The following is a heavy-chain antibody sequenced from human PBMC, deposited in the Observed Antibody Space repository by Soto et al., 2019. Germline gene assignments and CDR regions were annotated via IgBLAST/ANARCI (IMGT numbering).Heavy chain of an antibody. CDR3: TRVGAARPDY. CDR2: ISGLSATT. J-gene: IGHJ4*02. D-gene: IGHD2-15*01. CDR1: GFRFTSFG. V-gene: IGHV3-48*04. Sequence: DVVLVNSGGGFVRPGESLRLSCGASGFRFTSFGMNWVRQGPGKGLEWLSYISGLSATTYYADSVRGRFTVSRDNDVNLVFLQLNNLRGDDTAVYYCTRVGAARPDYWGQGSRVVVSS.